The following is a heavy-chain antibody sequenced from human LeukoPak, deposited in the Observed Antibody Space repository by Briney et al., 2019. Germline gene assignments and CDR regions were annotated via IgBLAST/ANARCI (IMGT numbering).Heavy chain of an antibody. CDR1: GYTFTNYH. CDR3: PRHDLGGSSPFDY. Sequence: ASVKVSCKTSGYTFTNYHMHWVRQAPGQGLEWMGIINPSGTSTTYAQKFQGRVTMTGDTSTSTDFMELSSLRSEDTAVYYCPRHDLGGSSPFDYWGQGTLVTVSS. CDR2: INPSGTST. D-gene: IGHD2-15*01. V-gene: IGHV1-46*01. J-gene: IGHJ4*02.